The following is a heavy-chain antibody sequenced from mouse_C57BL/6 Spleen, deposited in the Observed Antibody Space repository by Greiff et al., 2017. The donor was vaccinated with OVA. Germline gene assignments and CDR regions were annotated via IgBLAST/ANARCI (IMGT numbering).Heavy chain of an antibody. V-gene: IGHV1-55*01. J-gene: IGHJ4*01. CDR2: IYPGSGST. Sequence: QVHVKQPGAELVKPGASVKMSCKASGYTFTSYWITWVKQRPGQGLEWIGDIYPGSGSTNYNEKFKSKATLTVDTSSSTAYMQLSSLTSEDSAVYYCARGGNGAMDYWGQGTAVTVSS. CDR3: ARGGNGAMDY. CDR1: GYTFTSYW.